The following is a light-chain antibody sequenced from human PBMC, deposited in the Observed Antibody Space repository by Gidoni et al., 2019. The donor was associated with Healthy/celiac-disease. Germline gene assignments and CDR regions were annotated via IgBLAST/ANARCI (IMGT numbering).Light chain of an antibody. CDR3: MQSIRNSFT. J-gene: IGKJ4*01. CDR2: LGF. CDR1: QSLLHSNGYNY. Sequence: HSLPVSPGQPASISYRSSQSLLHSNGYNYLVWYLQKPGQSPQLLIYLGFNRASGVPDRFSASGSGTDVTLTIIRMGVLDVGVDYCMQSIRNSFTFGRGTKLEIK. V-gene: IGKV2-28*01.